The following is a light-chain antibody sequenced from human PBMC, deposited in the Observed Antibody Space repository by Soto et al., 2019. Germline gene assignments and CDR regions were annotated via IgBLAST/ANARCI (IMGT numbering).Light chain of an antibody. V-gene: IGKV3-20*01. J-gene: IGKJ1*01. CDR3: QQYGSPPPET. CDR1: QSVSSSY. Sequence: EIVLTQSPGTLSFSPGERATPSCRASQSVSSSYLAWYQQKPGQAPRLLIYGASSRATGIPDRFSGSGSGTDFTLTISRLEPEDFAVYYCQQYGSPPPETFGQGTKVDIK. CDR2: GAS.